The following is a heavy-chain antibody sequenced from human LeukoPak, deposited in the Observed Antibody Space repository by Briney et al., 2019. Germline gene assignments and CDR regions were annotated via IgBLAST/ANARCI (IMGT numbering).Heavy chain of an antibody. V-gene: IGHV3-23*01. CDR2: INGGGVNT. CDR3: ARDRRDGYTYYFDY. D-gene: IGHD5-24*01. CDR1: GFTFSSYA. J-gene: IGHJ4*02. Sequence: GGSLRLSCAASGFTFSSYAMSWVRQAPGKGLEWVSTINGGGVNTHYADSVGGRFTISRDNSKNTLFLRMNSLRAEDTAVYYFARDRRDGYTYYFDYWGQGTLVTVSS.